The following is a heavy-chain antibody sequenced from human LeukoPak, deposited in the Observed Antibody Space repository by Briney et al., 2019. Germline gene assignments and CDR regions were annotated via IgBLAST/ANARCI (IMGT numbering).Heavy chain of an antibody. CDR2: IYSGGST. D-gene: IGHD3-10*01. V-gene: IGHV3-66*01. CDR3: ASSENDY. Sequence: GGSLTLSCAASGFTVSSNYMSWVRQAPGKGLEWVSVIYSGGSTYYADSVKGRFTISRDNSKNTLYLQMNSLRAEDTAVYYCASSENDYWGQGTLVTVSS. J-gene: IGHJ4*02. CDR1: GFTVSSNY.